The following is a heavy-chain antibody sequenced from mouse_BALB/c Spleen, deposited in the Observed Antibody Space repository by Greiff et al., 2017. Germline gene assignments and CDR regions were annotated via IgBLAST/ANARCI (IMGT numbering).Heavy chain of an antibody. CDR2: ISSGSSTI. V-gene: IGHV5-17*02. D-gene: IGHD2-4*01. Sequence: DVMLVESGGGLVQPGGSRKLSCAASGFTFSSFGMHWVRQAPEKGLEWVAYISSGSSTIYYADTVKGRFTISRDNPKNTLFLQMTSLRSEDTAMYYCARSAYDYDGWYYAMDYWGQGTSVTVSS. CDR3: ARSAYDYDGWYYAMDY. CDR1: GFTFSSFG. J-gene: IGHJ4*01.